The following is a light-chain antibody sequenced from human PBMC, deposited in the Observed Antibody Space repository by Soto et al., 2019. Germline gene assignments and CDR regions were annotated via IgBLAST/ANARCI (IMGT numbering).Light chain of an antibody. CDR2: GAS. CDR1: ESVYINS. CDR3: QKYGGSPFT. V-gene: IGKV3-20*01. J-gene: IGKJ3*01. Sequence: DIVLTQSPGTLSLSPGESATLSCKASESVYINSFAWYQKKPGQPPRLLIYGASTRSTSSPDRFSGSGSRTDFVLKINRLEVEDFGVYYCQKYGGSPFTFEPGTRVDIK.